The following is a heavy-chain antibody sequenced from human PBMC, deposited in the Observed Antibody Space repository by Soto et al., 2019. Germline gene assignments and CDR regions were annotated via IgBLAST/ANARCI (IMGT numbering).Heavy chain of an antibody. J-gene: IGHJ4*02. CDR3: ARGRPLFDY. CDR2: INHSGST. CDR1: GGSFSGYY. V-gene: IGHV4-34*01. Sequence: SETLSLTCAVYGGSFSGYYWSWIRQPPWKGLEWIGEINHSGSTNYNPSLKSRVTISVDTSKNQFSLKLSSVTAADTAVYYCARGRPLFDYWGQGTLVTVSS.